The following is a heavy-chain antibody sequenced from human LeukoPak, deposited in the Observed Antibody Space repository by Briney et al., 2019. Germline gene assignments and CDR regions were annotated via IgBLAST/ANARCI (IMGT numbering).Heavy chain of an antibody. CDR3: ARDRAPNWFDP. CDR1: GFTFSSNS. CDR2: ISSSSSYI. J-gene: IGHJ5*02. V-gene: IGHV3-21*01. Sequence: GGSLRLSCAASGFTFSSNSMNWVRQAPGKGLEWVSSISSSSSYIYYADSVKGRFTISRDNAKNSLYLQMNSLRAEDAAVYYCARDRAPNWFDPWGQGTLVTVSS.